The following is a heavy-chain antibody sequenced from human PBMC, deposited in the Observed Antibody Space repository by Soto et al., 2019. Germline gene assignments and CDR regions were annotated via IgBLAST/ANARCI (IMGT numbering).Heavy chain of an antibody. Sequence: QVQLVQSGSEVKKPGSSVKVSCKASGGTFSSYAISWVRQAPGQGLEWMGGIIPIFGTANYAQKFQGRVTITADDSTSTAYMELSSLRSEDTAVYYCARTYYYDSSGYYGAFDIWGQGTMVTVSS. V-gene: IGHV1-69*01. CDR3: ARTYYYDSSGYYGAFDI. D-gene: IGHD3-22*01. J-gene: IGHJ3*02. CDR2: IIPIFGTA. CDR1: GGTFSSYA.